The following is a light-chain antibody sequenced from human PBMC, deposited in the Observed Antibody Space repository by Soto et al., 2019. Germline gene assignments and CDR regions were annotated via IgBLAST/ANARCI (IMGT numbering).Light chain of an antibody. CDR2: AAS. CDR1: QGISSW. CDR3: QQSYNTPLT. J-gene: IGKJ4*01. Sequence: DMEMTQSPSSVSPSVGDRVTRTCRASQGISSWLAWYKQKPGKAPKLVIYAASSLQSGVPSRFSGSGSGTDFTLTISSLQPEDSATYYCQQSYNTPLTFGGGTKVDIK. V-gene: IGKV1-12*01.